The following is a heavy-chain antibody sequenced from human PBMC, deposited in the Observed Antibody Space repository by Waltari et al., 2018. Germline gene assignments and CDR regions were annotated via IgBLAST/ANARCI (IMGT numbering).Heavy chain of an antibody. CDR2: ISGSGGST. D-gene: IGHD3-22*01. Sequence: EVQLLESGGGLVQPGGSLRLSCAASGFTFSSYAMSWVRQAPGKGLEWVSAISGSGGSTYYADSVKGRFTISRDNSKNTLYLQMNSLRAEDTAVYYCAFTFYDSSGYGYYFDYWGQGTLVTVSS. CDR3: AFTFYDSSGYGYYFDY. J-gene: IGHJ4*02. V-gene: IGHV3-23*01. CDR1: GFTFSSYA.